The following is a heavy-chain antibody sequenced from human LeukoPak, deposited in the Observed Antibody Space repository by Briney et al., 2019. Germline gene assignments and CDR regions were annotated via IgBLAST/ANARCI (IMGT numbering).Heavy chain of an antibody. CDR3: AGYRTSSIAAAGTRASYYFDY. CDR2: IYYSGST. D-gene: IGHD6-13*01. V-gene: IGHV4-59*01. CDR1: GGSISSYY. J-gene: IGHJ4*02. Sequence: PSETLSPTCTVSGGSISSYYWSWIRQPPGKGLEWIGYIYYSGSTNYNPSLKSRVTISVDTSKNQFSLKLSSVTAADTAVYYCAGYRTSSIAAAGTRASYYFDYWGQGTLVTVSS.